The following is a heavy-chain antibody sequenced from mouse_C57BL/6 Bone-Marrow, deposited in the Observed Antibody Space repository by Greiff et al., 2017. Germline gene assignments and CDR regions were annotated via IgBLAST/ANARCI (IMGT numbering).Heavy chain of an antibody. V-gene: IGHV1-81*01. D-gene: IGHD1-1*01. CDR1: GYTFTSYG. J-gene: IGHJ1*03. CDR3: ARSYGSSWYFDV. Sequence: VKLMESGAELARPGASVKLSCKASGYTFTSYGISWVKQRTGQGLEWIGEIYPRSGNTYYNEKFKGKATLTADKSSSTAYMELRSLTSEDSAVYFCARSYGSSWYFDVWGTGTTVTVSS. CDR2: IYPRSGNT.